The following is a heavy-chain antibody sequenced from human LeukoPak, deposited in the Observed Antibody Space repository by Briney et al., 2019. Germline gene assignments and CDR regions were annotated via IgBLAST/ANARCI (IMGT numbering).Heavy chain of an antibody. D-gene: IGHD4/OR15-4a*01. J-gene: IGHJ4*02. CDR3: ETYDGAGRGY. CDR2: ISNAGTYK. CDR1: AFTFSRYS. V-gene: IGHV3-21*01. Sequence: GGSLRLSCVVSAFTFSRYSMNWVRQAPGKGLEWVSSISNAGTYKDYADSVKGRFTISRDNAKNSLYLQMDSLRVEDTAMYYCETYDGAGRGYWGQGTLVAVSS.